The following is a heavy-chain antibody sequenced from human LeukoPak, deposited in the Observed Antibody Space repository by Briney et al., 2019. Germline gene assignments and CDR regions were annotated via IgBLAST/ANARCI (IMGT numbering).Heavy chain of an antibody. CDR3: ARVTGYMVEDYFDY. J-gene: IGHJ4*02. D-gene: IGHD6-13*01. V-gene: IGHV4-61*01. Sequence: SETLSLTCTVSGYSISTGYYWDWIRQPPGKGLEWIGYIYYSGSTNYNPSLKSRVTISVDTSKNQFSLRLSSVTAADTALYYCARVTGYMVEDYFDYWGQGTLVTVSS. CDR1: GYSISTGYY. CDR2: IYYSGST.